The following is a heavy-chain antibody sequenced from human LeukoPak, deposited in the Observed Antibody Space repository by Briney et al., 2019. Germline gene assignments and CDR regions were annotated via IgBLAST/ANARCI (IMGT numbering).Heavy chain of an antibody. CDR1: GGSFSGYY. D-gene: IGHD6-19*01. Sequence: SETLSLTCAVYGGSFSGYYWGWIRQPPGKGLEWIGEINHSGSTNYNPSLKSRVTISVDTSKNQFSLKLSSVTAADTAVYYCARGGRWLVGNYYYGMDVWGQGTTVTVS. V-gene: IGHV4-34*01. J-gene: IGHJ6*02. CDR3: ARGGRWLVGNYYYGMDV. CDR2: INHSGST.